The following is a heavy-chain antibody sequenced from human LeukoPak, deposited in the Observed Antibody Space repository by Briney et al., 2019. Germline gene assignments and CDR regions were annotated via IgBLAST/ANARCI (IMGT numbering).Heavy chain of an antibody. CDR2: IYYSGSA. Sequence: SETLSLTCTVSGGSISSYYWSWIRQPPGKGLEWIGYIYYSGSANYNPSLKSRVTISVDTSKNQFSLKLNSVTAADTAVYYCARRSASTNWYFDLWGRGTLVTVSS. D-gene: IGHD2-2*01. CDR1: GGSISSYY. V-gene: IGHV4-59*08. J-gene: IGHJ2*01. CDR3: ARRSASTNWYFDL.